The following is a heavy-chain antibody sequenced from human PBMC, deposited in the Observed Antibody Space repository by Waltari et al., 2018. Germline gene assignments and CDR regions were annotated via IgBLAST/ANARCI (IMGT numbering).Heavy chain of an antibody. CDR1: GDSMNRYY. CDR2: IYYKGST. CDR3: ARQPGYGDYVFDS. Sequence: QVQLQESGPGLVKPSETLSLTCTVSGDSMNRYYWNWIRQSPGKGLEYIGYIYYKGSTNYNPSLKSRVTISIDTSMMQFSLKLSSVTAADTAVYYCARQPGYGDYVFDSWGQGTLVTVSS. D-gene: IGHD4-17*01. J-gene: IGHJ4*02. V-gene: IGHV4-59*08.